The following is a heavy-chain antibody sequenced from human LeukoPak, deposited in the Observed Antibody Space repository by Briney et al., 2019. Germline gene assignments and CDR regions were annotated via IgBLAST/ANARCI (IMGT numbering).Heavy chain of an antibody. J-gene: IGHJ6*03. D-gene: IGHD3-16*01. Sequence: PGGSLRLSCAASGFTFSTYAMSWVRQAPGKGLGWVSAISGSGGSTYYADSVKGRFTISRDNSKNTLYLQMNSLRAEDTAVYYCAKPRGGYYYYMDVWGKGTTVTVSS. CDR3: AKPRGGYYYYMDV. V-gene: IGHV3-23*01. CDR1: GFTFSTYA. CDR2: ISGSGGST.